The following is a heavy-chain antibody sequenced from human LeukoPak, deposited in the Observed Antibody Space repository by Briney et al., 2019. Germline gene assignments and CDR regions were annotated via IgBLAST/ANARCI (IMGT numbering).Heavy chain of an antibody. CDR1: GGSISSYY. Sequence: SETLSLTCTVSGGSISSYYWSWIRQPPGKGLEWIGYIYYSGCTNYNPSLKSRVTISVDTSKNQFPLKLSSVTAADTAVYYCARGIAAAGNFDYWGQGTLVTVSS. J-gene: IGHJ4*02. CDR3: ARGIAAAGNFDY. V-gene: IGHV4-59*01. D-gene: IGHD6-13*01. CDR2: IYYSGCT.